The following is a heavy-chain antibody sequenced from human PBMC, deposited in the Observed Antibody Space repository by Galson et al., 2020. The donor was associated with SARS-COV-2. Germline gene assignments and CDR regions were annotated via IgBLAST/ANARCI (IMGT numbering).Heavy chain of an antibody. Sequence: TGGSLRLSCAASGFSFSNYGMSWVRQAPGKGLEWVSAIGVGSIGTDYADSVKGRFIISRDDSENTAYLQMNSLRVEDTGVYYCARRSGGSPDYWGQGTLVTVSS. D-gene: IGHD1-26*01. CDR2: IGVGSIGT. CDR1: GFSFSNYG. CDR3: ARRSGGSPDY. V-gene: IGHV3-23*01. J-gene: IGHJ4*02.